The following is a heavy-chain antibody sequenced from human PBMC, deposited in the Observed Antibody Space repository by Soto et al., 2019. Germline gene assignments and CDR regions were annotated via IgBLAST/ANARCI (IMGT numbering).Heavy chain of an antibody. CDR3: AKDSSLATYNWNYLLNDAIDI. J-gene: IGHJ3*02. Sequence: GGSLRLSCAASGFTFDDYAMHWVRQAPGKGLEWVSGISWNSGSIGYADSVKGRFTISRDNAKNSLYLQMNSLRAEDTALYYCAKDSSLATYNWNYLLNDAIDISGQGTMVTVS. V-gene: IGHV3-9*01. CDR2: ISWNSGSI. CDR1: GFTFDDYA. D-gene: IGHD1-7*01.